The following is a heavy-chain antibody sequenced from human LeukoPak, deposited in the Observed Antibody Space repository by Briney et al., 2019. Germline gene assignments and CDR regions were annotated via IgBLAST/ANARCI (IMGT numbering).Heavy chain of an antibody. Sequence: PSETLSLTCTVSGGSISSGGYYWSWIRQHPGKGLEWIGYIYYSGSTNYNPSLKSRVTISVDTSKNQFSLKLSSVTAADTAVYYCARGYGDYLFDYWGQGTLVTVSS. D-gene: IGHD4-17*01. CDR2: IYYSGST. J-gene: IGHJ4*02. CDR3: ARGYGDYLFDY. V-gene: IGHV4-61*08. CDR1: GGSISSGGYY.